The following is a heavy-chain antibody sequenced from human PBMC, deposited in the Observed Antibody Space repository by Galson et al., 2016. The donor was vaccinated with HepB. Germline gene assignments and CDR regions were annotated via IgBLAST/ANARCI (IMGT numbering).Heavy chain of an antibody. Sequence: SVKVSCKASGYIFTNYAIHWVRQAPGQRLEWMGWINAGQGYTKYSQKFQGRLTITRDTSATTAHMELSSLRSEDTAVYYCVRDDRIAAAGNYFEFWGQGTLVTASS. CDR1: GYIFTNYA. D-gene: IGHD6-13*01. V-gene: IGHV1-3*01. CDR2: INAGQGYT. J-gene: IGHJ4*02. CDR3: VRDDRIAAAGNYFEF.